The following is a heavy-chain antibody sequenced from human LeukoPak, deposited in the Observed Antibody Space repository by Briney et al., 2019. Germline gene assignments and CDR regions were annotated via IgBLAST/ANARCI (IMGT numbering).Heavy chain of an antibody. CDR3: ARDKPRYSGSYLE. CDR1: GFTVSSNY. D-gene: IGHD1-26*01. J-gene: IGHJ4*02. V-gene: IGHV3-66*01. Sequence: GGSLRLSCAASGFTVSSNYMSWVRQAPGKGLEWVSVIYSGGSTYYADSVKGRFTISRDSSKNTLYLQMNSLRAEDTAVYYCARDKPRYSGSYLEWGQGTLVTVSS. CDR2: IYSGGST.